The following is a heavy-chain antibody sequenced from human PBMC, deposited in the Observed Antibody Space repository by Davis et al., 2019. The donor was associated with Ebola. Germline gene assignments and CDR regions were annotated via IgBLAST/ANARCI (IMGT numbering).Heavy chain of an antibody. D-gene: IGHD4-17*01. CDR3: ARGAVTTRDWYFDL. CDR2: INNDGTST. CDR1: GFTFTNYW. J-gene: IGHJ2*01. V-gene: IGHV3-74*01. Sequence: PGGSLRLSCVTSGFTFTNYWMHWVRQAPGKGLVWVSRINNDGTSTSYADSVKGRFTISRDNAKNTLYLQMNSLRAEDTAVYYCARGAVTTRDWYFDLWGRGTLVTVSS.